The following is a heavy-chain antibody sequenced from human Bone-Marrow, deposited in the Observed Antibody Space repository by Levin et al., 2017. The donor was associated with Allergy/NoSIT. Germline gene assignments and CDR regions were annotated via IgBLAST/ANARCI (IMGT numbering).Heavy chain of an antibody. J-gene: IGHJ1*01. V-gene: IGHV4-59*01. CDR1: GGYISSYY. CDR2: IYHSGST. Sequence: SETLSLTCSVSGGYISSYYWSWIRQPPGKGLEWIAYIYHSGSTNYNPSLKSRVTISVDRSKKQFSLKLNSVTAADTDVYYCAGGVGTTHCQDWGQGTLVTVSS. D-gene: IGHD3-16*01. CDR3: AGGVGTTHCQD.